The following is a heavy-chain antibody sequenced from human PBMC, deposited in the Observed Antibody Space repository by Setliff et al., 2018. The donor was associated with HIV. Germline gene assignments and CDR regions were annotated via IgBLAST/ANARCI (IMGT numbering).Heavy chain of an antibody. CDR3: AREGGDYYYYYMDV. J-gene: IGHJ6*03. CDR2: MNPNSGNT. D-gene: IGHD3-16*01. CDR1: GYTFTSYD. V-gene: IGHV1-8*02. Sequence: AASVKVSCKASGYTFTSYDINWVRQATGQGLEWMGWMNPNSGNTGYAQKFQGRVTMTRNTSISTAYMELSSLRSEDTAVYYCAREGGDYYYYYMDVWGKGTTVTVSS.